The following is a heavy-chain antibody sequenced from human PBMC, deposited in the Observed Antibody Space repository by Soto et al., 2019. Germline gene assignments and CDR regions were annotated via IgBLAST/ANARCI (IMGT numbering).Heavy chain of an antibody. J-gene: IGHJ3*02. V-gene: IGHV1-2*04. CDR2: INPNSGGT. CDR1: GYTFTGYY. D-gene: IGHD4-17*01. CDR3: ARDSVYGDYEDAFDI. Sequence: GSSVKVSCKASGYTFTGYYMHWVRQAPGQGLEWMGWINPNSGGTNYAQKFQGWVTMTRDTSISTAYMELSRLRSDDTAVYYCARDSVYGDYEDAFDIWGQGTMVTVS.